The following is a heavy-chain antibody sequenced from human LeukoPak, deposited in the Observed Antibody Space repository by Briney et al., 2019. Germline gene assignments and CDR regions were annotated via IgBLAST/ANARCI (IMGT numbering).Heavy chain of an antibody. D-gene: IGHD3-10*01. CDR2: ISYDGSNK. CDR3: AKTYISGRNWFDP. J-gene: IGHJ5*02. CDR1: GFTFSSYA. Sequence: GGSLRLSCAASGFTFSSYAMHWVRQAPGKGLEWVAVISYDGSNKYYADSVKGRFTISRDNSKNTLYLQMNSLRAEDTALYYCAKTYISGRNWFDPWGQETLVTVSS. V-gene: IGHV3-30-3*02.